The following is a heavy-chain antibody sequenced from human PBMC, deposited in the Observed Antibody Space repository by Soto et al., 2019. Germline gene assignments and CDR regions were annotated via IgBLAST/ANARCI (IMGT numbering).Heavy chain of an antibody. CDR3: AKCGKPAAIRVLGYYYYYYGMDV. CDR2: ISGSGGST. J-gene: IGHJ6*02. D-gene: IGHD2-2*02. CDR1: GFTFSSYA. V-gene: IGHV3-23*01. Sequence: EVQLLESGGGLVQPGGSLRLSCAASGFTFSSYAMSWVRQAPGKGLEWVSAISGSGGSTYYADSVKGRFTISRDNSKNTLYLQLNSVRAEDTAVYYCAKCGKPAAIRVLGYYYYYYGMDVWGQGTTVTFSS.